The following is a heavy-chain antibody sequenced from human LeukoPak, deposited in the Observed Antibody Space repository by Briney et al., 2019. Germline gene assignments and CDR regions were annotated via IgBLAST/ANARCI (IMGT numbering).Heavy chain of an antibody. CDR1: GFTFSDYY. D-gene: IGHD2-2*01. J-gene: IGHJ5*02. V-gene: IGHV3-7*01. CDR3: ARRRIVVVPAATGWFDP. Sequence: GGSLRLSCAASGFTFSDYYMSWIRQAPGKGLEWVANIKQDGSEKYYVDSVKGRFTISRDNAKNSLYLQMNSLRAEDTAVYYCARRRIVVVPAATGWFDPWGQGTLVTVSS. CDR2: IKQDGSEK.